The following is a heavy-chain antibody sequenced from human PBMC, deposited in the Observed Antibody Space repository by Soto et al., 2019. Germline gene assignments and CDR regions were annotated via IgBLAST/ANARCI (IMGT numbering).Heavy chain of an antibody. D-gene: IGHD6-19*01. J-gene: IGHJ5*02. CDR1: GYSFTSYW. Sequence: LGESLKISCKGSGYSFTSYWIGWVRQMPGKGLEWMGIIYPGDSDTRYSPSFQGQVTISADKSISTAYLQWSSLKASDTAMYYCARQSKQWLVRIYGYNWFDPWGQGTLVTVSS. CDR2: IYPGDSDT. V-gene: IGHV5-51*01. CDR3: ARQSKQWLVRIYGYNWFDP.